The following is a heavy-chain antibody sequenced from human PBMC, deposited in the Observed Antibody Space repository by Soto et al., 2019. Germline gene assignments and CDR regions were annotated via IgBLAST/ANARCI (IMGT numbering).Heavy chain of an antibody. D-gene: IGHD6-6*01. CDR1: GFTFSGSA. J-gene: IGHJ4*02. V-gene: IGHV3-73*02. CDR2: IRSKANSYAT. Sequence: EVQLVESGGGLVQPGGSLKLSCAASGFTFSGSAMHWVRQASGKGLEWVGRIRSKANSYATAYAASVKGRFTISRDDSKKTAYLQMNSLKTEDTAVYYCQVYSSSSAFYWGQGTLVTVSS. CDR3: QVYSSSSAFY.